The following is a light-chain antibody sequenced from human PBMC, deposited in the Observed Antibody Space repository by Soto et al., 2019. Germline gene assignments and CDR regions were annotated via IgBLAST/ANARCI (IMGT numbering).Light chain of an antibody. J-gene: IGLJ3*02. CDR3: CSYPGSYTWM. CDR2: DVI. V-gene: IGLV2-11*01. Sequence: QSALTQPASVSGSLGQSITISCTGTSSDVGGYNFVSWYQQHPGKAPKLLIYDVIKRPSGVPDRFSGSKSGNTASLTISGLQTEDEAIYYCCSYPGSYTWMFGGGTKLTVL. CDR1: SSDVGGYNF.